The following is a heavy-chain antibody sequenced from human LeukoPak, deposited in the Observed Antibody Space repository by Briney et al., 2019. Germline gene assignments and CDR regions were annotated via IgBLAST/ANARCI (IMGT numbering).Heavy chain of an antibody. CDR2: IYYSGGT. CDR1: GFTFSSYS. J-gene: IGHJ6*03. CDR3: ARLNPYDFWSGSPTNYMDV. Sequence: GSLRLSCAASGFTFSSYSMNWVRQAPGKGLEWIGYIYYSGGTNYNPSLKSRVTISVDTSKNQFSLKLSSVTAADTAVYYCARLNPYDFWSGSPTNYMDVWGKGTTVTVSS. D-gene: IGHD3-3*01. V-gene: IGHV4-59*01.